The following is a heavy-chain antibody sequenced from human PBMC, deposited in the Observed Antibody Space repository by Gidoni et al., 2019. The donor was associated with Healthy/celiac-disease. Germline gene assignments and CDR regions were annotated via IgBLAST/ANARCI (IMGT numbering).Heavy chain of an antibody. V-gene: IGHV4-59*01. J-gene: IGHJ3*02. Sequence: QVQLQESGPGLVKLSETLSLTCTVSGGSISSYYWSWIRQPPGKGLEWIGYIYYSGSTNYNPSLKSRVTISVDTSKNQFSLKLSSVTAADTAVYYCARVPYTAMVTGAFDIWGQGTMVTVSS. D-gene: IGHD5-18*01. CDR1: GGSISSYY. CDR2: IYYSGST. CDR3: ARVPYTAMVTGAFDI.